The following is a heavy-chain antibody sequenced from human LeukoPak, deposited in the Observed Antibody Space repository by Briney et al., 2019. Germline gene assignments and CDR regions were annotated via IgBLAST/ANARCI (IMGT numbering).Heavy chain of an antibody. Sequence: ASVEVSCQASGYSFTDYGFTWVRQAPGQGLEWMGWITTYNGNTNYEQKLQGRVTMTTDTPTSTVYMELRSLTSDDTAVYYCARGWAMIALDYWGQGTLITVSS. CDR1: GYSFTDYG. V-gene: IGHV1-18*01. CDR3: ARGWAMIALDY. J-gene: IGHJ4*02. CDR2: ITTYNGNT. D-gene: IGHD5-12*01.